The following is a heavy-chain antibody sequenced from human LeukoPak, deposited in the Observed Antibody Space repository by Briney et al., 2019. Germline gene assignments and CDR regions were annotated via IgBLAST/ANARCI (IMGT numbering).Heavy chain of an antibody. V-gene: IGHV1-2*02. Sequence: ASVKVSCKASGYTFTGYYMHWVRQAPGQGLEWMGWINPNSGGTNYAQKFQGRVTMTRDTSISTAYMELSRLRSDDTAVYYCARAMVRGVIIPYYWGQGTLVTVSS. CDR2: INPNSGGT. CDR3: ARAMVRGVIIPYY. CDR1: GYTFTGYY. J-gene: IGHJ4*02. D-gene: IGHD3-10*01.